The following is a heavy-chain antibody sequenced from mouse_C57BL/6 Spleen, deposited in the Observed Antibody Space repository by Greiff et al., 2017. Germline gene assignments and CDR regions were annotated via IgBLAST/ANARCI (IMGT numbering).Heavy chain of an antibody. D-gene: IGHD1-1*01. Sequence: EVQLQESGPELVKPGASVKIPCKASGYTFTDYNMTWVKQSHGKSLEWIGDINPNNGGTNYNQKFKGKATLTVDTSSSTAYMELRSLTSEDTAVYYCARSVSTVEGADYVDYWGQGTTLTVSS. CDR2: INPNNGGT. J-gene: IGHJ2*01. CDR1: GYTFTDYN. V-gene: IGHV1-18*01. CDR3: ARSVSTVEGADYVDY.